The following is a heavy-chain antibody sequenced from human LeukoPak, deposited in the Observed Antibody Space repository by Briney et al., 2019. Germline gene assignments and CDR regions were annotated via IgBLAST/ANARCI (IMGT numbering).Heavy chain of an antibody. D-gene: IGHD3-10*01. Sequence: GASVKVSCKASGYTFTSYYMHWVRQAPGQGLEWMGWINPNSGGTNYAQKFQGRVTMTRDTSISTAYMELSRLRSDDTAVYYCARVPLIGELSPGNTGKKYFFDYWGQGTLVTVSS. V-gene: IGHV1-2*02. CDR3: ARVPLIGELSPGNTGKKYFFDY. J-gene: IGHJ4*02. CDR2: INPNSGGT. CDR1: GYTFTSYY.